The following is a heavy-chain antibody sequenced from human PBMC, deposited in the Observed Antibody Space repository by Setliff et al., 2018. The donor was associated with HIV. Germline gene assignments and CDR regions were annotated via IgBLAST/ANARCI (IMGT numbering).Heavy chain of an antibody. CDR1: GFSFQTYN. V-gene: IGHV3-21*01. CDR3: ARDPILGGPDFFDY. Sequence: PGGSLRLSCEASGFSFQTYNMNWVRQAPGKGPESVASISGSGIYTYYADSVQGRFTISRDNSKNTLFLQMNSLRPEDTAVYYCARDPILGGPDFFDYWGQGTLVTVSS. D-gene: IGHD1-26*01. J-gene: IGHJ4*02. CDR2: ISGSGIYT.